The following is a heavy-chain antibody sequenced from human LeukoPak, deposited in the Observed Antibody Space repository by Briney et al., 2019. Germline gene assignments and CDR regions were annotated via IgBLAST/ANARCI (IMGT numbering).Heavy chain of an antibody. V-gene: IGHV3-7*03. CDR3: ARDLGSCTNGVCNTRFDY. J-gene: IGHJ4*02. CDR2: IKEDGSER. CDR1: GFTFSIYA. D-gene: IGHD2-8*01. Sequence: GGSLRLSCAASGFTFSIYAMSWVRQTPGKGLEWVASIKEDGSERQYVDSVKGRFSISRDNTKGSLFLQLNSLRAEDTAVYYCARDLGSCTNGVCNTRFDYWGQGTLVAVSS.